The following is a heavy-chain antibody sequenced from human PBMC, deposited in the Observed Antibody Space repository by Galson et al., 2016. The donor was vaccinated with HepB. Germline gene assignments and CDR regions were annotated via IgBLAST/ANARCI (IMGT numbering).Heavy chain of an antibody. CDR1: GGTFSNYA. CDR2: ILRVADTT. CDR3: AKAEKWEHDF. V-gene: IGHV3-23*01. D-gene: IGHD1/OR15-1a*01. Sequence: SLRLSCAADGGTFSNYALTWGDRAPGKGLEWVAGILRVADTTSSADSVKGRFTISRDNSKNALFLQMYGLRAEDTAVYHCAKAEKWEHDFWGQGTLVTVSS. J-gene: IGHJ4*02.